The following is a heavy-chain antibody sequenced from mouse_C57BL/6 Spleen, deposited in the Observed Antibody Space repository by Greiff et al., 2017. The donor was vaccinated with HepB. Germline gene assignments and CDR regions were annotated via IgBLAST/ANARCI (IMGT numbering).Heavy chain of an antibody. D-gene: IGHD1-1*01. CDR1: GFTFSSYA. J-gene: IGHJ1*03. Sequence: EVKLVESGEGLVKPGGSLKLSCAASGFTFSSYAMSWVRQTPEKRLEWVAYISSGGDYIYYADTVKGRFTISRDNARNTLYLQMSSLKSEDTAMYYCTTVVESYWYFDVWGTGTTVTVSS. V-gene: IGHV5-9-1*02. CDR3: TTVVESYWYFDV. CDR2: ISSGGDYI.